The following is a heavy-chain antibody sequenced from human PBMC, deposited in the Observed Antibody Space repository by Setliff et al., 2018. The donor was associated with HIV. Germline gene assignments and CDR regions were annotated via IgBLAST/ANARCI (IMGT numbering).Heavy chain of an antibody. V-gene: IGHV4-34*01. CDR3: ARGTAYYNFWSGYSQDYCYYMDV. D-gene: IGHD3-3*01. CDR1: GGSFSGYY. J-gene: IGHJ6*03. Sequence: PSETLSLTCAVYGGSFSGYYWSWIRQSPGKGLEWIGEINHSGSTKYNPSLKSRVTISVDTSKNQFSLKLSSVTAADTAVYYCARGTAYYNFWSGYSQDYCYYMDVWGKGTTVTVSS. CDR2: INHSGST.